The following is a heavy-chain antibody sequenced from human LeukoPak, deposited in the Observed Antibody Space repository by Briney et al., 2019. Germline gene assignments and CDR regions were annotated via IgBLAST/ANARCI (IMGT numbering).Heavy chain of an antibody. CDR1: GGSISSYY. CDR3: ARAAYCSGGSCYAFDY. V-gene: IGHV4-59*01. Sequence: SETLSLTXTVSGGSISSYYWSWIRKPPGKGLEWIGYIYYSGSTNYNPSLKSRVTISVDTSKNQFSLKLSSVTAADTAVYYCARAAYCSGGSCYAFDYWGQGTLVTVSS. D-gene: IGHD2-15*01. J-gene: IGHJ4*02. CDR2: IYYSGST.